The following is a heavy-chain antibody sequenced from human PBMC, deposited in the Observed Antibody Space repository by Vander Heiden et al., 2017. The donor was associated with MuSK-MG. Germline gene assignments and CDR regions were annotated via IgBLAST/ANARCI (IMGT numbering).Heavy chain of an antibody. V-gene: IGHV3-23*01. D-gene: IGHD6-13*01. Sequence: EVQLLESGGGLVQPGGSLSLSCAASGFSFGSYAMGWVRQAPGKGLEWVSAISGSGGSTYYADSVKGRFTISRDNSKNTLYLQMNSLRAEDTAVYYCARQRGPSSWHAFDIWGQGTMVTVSS. CDR2: ISGSGGST. CDR1: GFSFGSYA. J-gene: IGHJ3*02. CDR3: ARQRGPSSWHAFDI.